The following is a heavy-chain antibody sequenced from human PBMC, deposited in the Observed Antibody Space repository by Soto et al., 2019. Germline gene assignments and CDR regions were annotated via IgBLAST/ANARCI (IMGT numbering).Heavy chain of an antibody. J-gene: IGHJ6*02. D-gene: IGHD2-2*01. V-gene: IGHV3-23*01. CDR3: AKPPESSSTFYYYGLDV. CDR2: LCGSGATT. CDR1: GFAFSSYA. Sequence: VQLLESGGGLVQPGGSLRLSCAXSGFAFSSYAMTWVRQAPGKGLEWVSALCGSGATTYYADSVKGRFTISRDTSKNTLSPEMNSLRADDTAVYYCAKPPESSSTFYYYGLDVWGQGTTVTVSS.